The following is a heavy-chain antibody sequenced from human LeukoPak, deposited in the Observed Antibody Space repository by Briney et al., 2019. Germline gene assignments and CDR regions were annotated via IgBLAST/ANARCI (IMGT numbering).Heavy chain of an antibody. CDR2: IIPIFGTA. CDR1: GGTFSSYA. CDR3: ARDYYASHNFDY. J-gene: IGHJ4*02. Sequence: ASVKVSCKASGGTFSSYAISWVRQAPGQGLEWMGGIIPIFGTANYAQKFQGRVTITADKSTSTAYMELSSLRSEDTAVYYCARDYYASHNFDYWGQGTLVTVSS. V-gene: IGHV1-69*06. D-gene: IGHD3-10*01.